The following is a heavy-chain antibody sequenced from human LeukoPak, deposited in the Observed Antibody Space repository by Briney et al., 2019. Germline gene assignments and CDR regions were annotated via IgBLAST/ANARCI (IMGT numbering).Heavy chain of an antibody. Sequence: PGGSLRLSCAASGFTFSSYAMSWVRQAPGKGLEWVSAISGSGGSTYYADSVKGRFTISRDNSKNTLYLQMNSLRAEDTAVYYCAKDLSPKWELPRDAFDIWGQGTMVTVSS. CDR3: AKDLSPKWELPRDAFDI. CDR2: ISGSGGST. D-gene: IGHD1-26*01. V-gene: IGHV3-23*01. CDR1: GFTFSSYA. J-gene: IGHJ3*02.